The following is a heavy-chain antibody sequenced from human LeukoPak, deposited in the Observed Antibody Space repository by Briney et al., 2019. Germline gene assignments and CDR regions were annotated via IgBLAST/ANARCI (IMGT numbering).Heavy chain of an antibody. CDR1: GFTFSSCA. D-gene: IGHD1-7*01. CDR3: AKAPNWNSMNWFDP. Sequence: GGSLRLSCAASGFTFSSCAMYWVRQAPGKGLDWVSGITGRGGTTYYADSVKGRFTISRDYSKNTLYLQMDSLRAEDTAVYYCAKAPNWNSMNWFDPWGLGTLVTVSS. J-gene: IGHJ5*02. V-gene: IGHV3-23*01. CDR2: ITGRGGTT.